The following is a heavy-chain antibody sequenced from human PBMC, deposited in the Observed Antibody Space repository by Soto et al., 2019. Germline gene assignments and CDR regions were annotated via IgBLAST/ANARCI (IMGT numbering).Heavy chain of an antibody. CDR1: GFTFSSYS. Sequence: PGGSLRLSCAASGFTFSSYSMNWVRQAPGKGLEWVSYISSSSSTIYYADSVKGRFTISRDNAKNSLYLQMNSLRAEDTAVYYCARRADDYYGSGSYYYYYYYMDVWGKGTTVTVSS. V-gene: IGHV3-48*01. CDR2: ISSSSSTI. D-gene: IGHD3-10*01. J-gene: IGHJ6*03. CDR3: ARRADDYYGSGSYYYYYYYMDV.